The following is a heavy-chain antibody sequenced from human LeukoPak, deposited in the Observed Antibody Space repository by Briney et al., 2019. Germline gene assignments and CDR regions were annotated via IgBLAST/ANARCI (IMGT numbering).Heavy chain of an antibody. J-gene: IGHJ6*03. CDR1: GGSFSGYY. V-gene: IGHV4-34*01. Sequence: SETLSLTCAVYGGSFSGYYWSWIRQPPGKGLEWIGEINHSGSTNYNPSLKSRVTISVDTSKNQSSLKLSSVTAADTAVYYCAREGITMVRGVIATYYYYYMDVWGKGTTVTVSS. CDR3: AREGITMVRGVIATYYYYYMDV. CDR2: INHSGST. D-gene: IGHD3-10*01.